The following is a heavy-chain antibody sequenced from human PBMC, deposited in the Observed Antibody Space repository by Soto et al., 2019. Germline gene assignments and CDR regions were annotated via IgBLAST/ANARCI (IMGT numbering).Heavy chain of an antibody. CDR2: ISGSGGST. CDR1: GFSFSSYA. D-gene: IGHD3-10*01. CDR3: AKNYGSGHYYFDY. V-gene: IGHV3-23*01. Sequence: GGPLRLSCAASGFSFSSYAMSWVRQAPGKGLEWVSAISGSGGSTYYADSVKGRFTISRDNSKNTLYLQMNSLRAEDTAVYYCAKNYGSGHYYFDYRGQGTLVTVFS. J-gene: IGHJ4*02.